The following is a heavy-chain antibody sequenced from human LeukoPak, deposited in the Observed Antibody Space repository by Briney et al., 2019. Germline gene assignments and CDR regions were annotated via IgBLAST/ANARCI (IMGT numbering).Heavy chain of an antibody. V-gene: IGHV3-48*04. CDR1: GFTFSSYS. Sequence: GGSLRLSCAASGFTFSSYSMNWVRQAPGKGLEWVSYISSSGNTIYCADSVKGRFTVSRDNAKNSLYLQMNSLRAEDTAVYYCAKKGWLVASDWGQGTLVTVSS. CDR3: AKKGWLVASD. J-gene: IGHJ4*02. D-gene: IGHD5-12*01. CDR2: ISSSGNTI.